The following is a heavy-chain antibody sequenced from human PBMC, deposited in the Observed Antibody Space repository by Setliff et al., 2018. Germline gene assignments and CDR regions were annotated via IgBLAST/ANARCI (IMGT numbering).Heavy chain of an antibody. J-gene: IGHJ4*02. Sequence: SETLSLTCTVSGGSLNSGTYYWGWIRQPPGKGLEWIGRIYYHGDTYYNASLKGRLTISVDTAQNQFSLRLTSVTAADTAVYYCARTGTYRYFDYWGQGALVTVSS. CDR2: IYYHGDT. CDR3: ARTGTYRYFDY. D-gene: IGHD1-1*01. CDR1: GGSLNSGTYY. V-gene: IGHV4-39*01.